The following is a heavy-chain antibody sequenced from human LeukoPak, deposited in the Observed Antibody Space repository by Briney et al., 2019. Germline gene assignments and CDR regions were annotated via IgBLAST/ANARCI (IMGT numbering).Heavy chain of an antibody. J-gene: IGHJ3*02. D-gene: IGHD4-17*01. CDR3: ARDLYGDYGFDT. CDR1: GFTVCSNY. CDR2: SNWNGGNT. Sequence: GGSLRLSCAASGFTVCSNYMSWVRQAPGKGLEWGSGSNWNGGNTGYAESVKGRFTVSRDNARKSLFLQMNSLRVEDTALYYCARDLYGDYGFDTWGQGTLVTVSS. V-gene: IGHV3-20*04.